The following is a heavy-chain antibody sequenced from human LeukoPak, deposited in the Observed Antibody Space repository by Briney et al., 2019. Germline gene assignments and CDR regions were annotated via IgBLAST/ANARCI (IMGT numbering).Heavy chain of an antibody. Sequence: PSETLSLTCTVSGGSISSYYWNWIRQPPGKGLEWIGYIYYSGSTYYNPSLRSRVTISIDTSKNQFSLKLTSVTAADTAVYYCARGSNWNYGPPFDYWGQGTLVTVSS. V-gene: IGHV4-59*12. J-gene: IGHJ4*02. D-gene: IGHD1-7*01. CDR2: IYYSGST. CDR3: ARGSNWNYGPPFDY. CDR1: GGSISSYY.